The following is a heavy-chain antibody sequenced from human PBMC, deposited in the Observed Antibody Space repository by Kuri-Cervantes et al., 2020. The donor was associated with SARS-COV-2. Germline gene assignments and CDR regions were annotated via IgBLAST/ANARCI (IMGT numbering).Heavy chain of an antibody. Sequence: SVKVSCKASGGTFSSYAISWVRQAPGQGLEWMGGIIPVFGIANYSQKFQGRVTITADESTSTAYTELSSLRSEDTAVFYCARESLGSGTLSGFYYMDVWGKGTTVTVSS. D-gene: IGHD3-10*01. CDR2: IIPVFGIA. CDR3: ARESLGSGTLSGFYYMDV. V-gene: IGHV1-69*13. J-gene: IGHJ6*03. CDR1: GGTFSSYA.